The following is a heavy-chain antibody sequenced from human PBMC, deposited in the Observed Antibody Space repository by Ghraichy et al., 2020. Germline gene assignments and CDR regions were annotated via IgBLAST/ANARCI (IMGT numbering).Heavy chain of an antibody. CDR3: VRSDGWLLHD. D-gene: IGHD5-24*01. Sequence: GGSLRLSCEASGFSFSGHWMSWVRQAPGRGLEWVANIKQDGSEKYYVYSVEGRFTVSRDNATNALFLQMHNLRVADTAVYFCVRSDGWLLHDWGQGTLVTDSA. V-gene: IGHV3-7*03. CDR2: IKQDGSEK. J-gene: IGHJ4*02. CDR1: GFSFSGHW.